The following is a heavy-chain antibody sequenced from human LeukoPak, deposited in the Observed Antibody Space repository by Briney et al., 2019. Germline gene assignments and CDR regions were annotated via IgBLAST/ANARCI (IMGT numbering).Heavy chain of an antibody. J-gene: IGHJ6*03. Sequence: SETLSLTCAVYGGSFSGYYWSWIRQPPGKGLEWIGEINHSGSTNYNPSLRSRVTISVDTSKNQFSLKLSSVTAADTAVYYCARGVTTRYYYYYMDVWGKGTTVTVSS. CDR2: INHSGST. CDR3: ARGVTTRYYYYYMDV. CDR1: GGSFSGYY. D-gene: IGHD4-17*01. V-gene: IGHV4-34*01.